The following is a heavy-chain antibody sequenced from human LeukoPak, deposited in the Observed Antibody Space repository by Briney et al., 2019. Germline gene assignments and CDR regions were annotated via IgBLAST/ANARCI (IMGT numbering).Heavy chain of an antibody. CDR2: LSYEGSNK. D-gene: IGHD2-15*01. Sequence: GGSLRLSCAASGFTISNYGMHWVRQAPGMGLEWVAVLSYEGSNKYYADSVKGRFTISRDNSKNTLYLQMNSLRAEDTAVYYCAKDLGGSDYWGQGTLVTVSS. CDR3: AKDLGGSDY. V-gene: IGHV3-30*18. CDR1: GFTISNYG. J-gene: IGHJ4*02.